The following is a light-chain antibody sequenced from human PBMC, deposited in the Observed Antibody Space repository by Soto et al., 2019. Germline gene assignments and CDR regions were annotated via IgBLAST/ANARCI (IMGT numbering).Light chain of an antibody. Sequence: EIVLTRSPGTLSLSPGERATLSCRASQSVSSSYLAWYQQKPGQAPRLLIYGASSRATGIPDRFSGSGSETDFTLTISRLEPEDFAVYYCQQYGSSPYTFGQGTKLEIK. CDR2: GAS. V-gene: IGKV3-20*01. J-gene: IGKJ2*01. CDR3: QQYGSSPYT. CDR1: QSVSSSY.